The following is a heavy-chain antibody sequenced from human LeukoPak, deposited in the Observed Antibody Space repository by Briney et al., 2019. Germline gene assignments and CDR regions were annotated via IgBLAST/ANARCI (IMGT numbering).Heavy chain of an antibody. CDR1: GFTFSNYW. J-gene: IGHJ4*02. CDR3: ATSADSSGND. V-gene: IGHV3-7*03. D-gene: IGHD3-22*01. CDR2: IKGDGSYK. Sequence: GGSLRLSCAASGFTFSNYWMSWVRQAPGKGLGWVANIKGDGSYKYYVDSVKGRFTISRDNAKSSVYLQMNTLRAEDTAVYYCATSADSSGNDWGQGTLVTVSS.